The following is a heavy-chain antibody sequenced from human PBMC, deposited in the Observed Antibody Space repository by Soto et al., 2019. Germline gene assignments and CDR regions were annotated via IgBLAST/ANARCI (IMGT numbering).Heavy chain of an antibody. V-gene: IGHV4-38-2*01. CDR2: IYHSGST. Sequence: SESLSLTCAVSGYSISSGYYWGWIRQPPGKGLEWIGSIYHSGSTYYNPSLKSRVTISVDTSKNQFSLKLSSVTAADTAVYYCASRYSSGWGTVETGRYYYYGMDVWGQGTTVTVSS. D-gene: IGHD6-19*01. CDR1: GYSISSGYY. CDR3: ASRYSSGWGTVETGRYYYYGMDV. J-gene: IGHJ6*02.